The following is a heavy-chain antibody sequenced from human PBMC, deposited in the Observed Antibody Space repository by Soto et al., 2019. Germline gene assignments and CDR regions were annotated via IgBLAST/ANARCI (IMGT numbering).Heavy chain of an antibody. D-gene: IGHD3-10*01. J-gene: IGHJ6*02. CDR1: GFSLSTSGMC. CDR3: ARTPGSGSYYYYYYGMDV. CDR2: IDWDDDK. V-gene: IGHV2-70*01. Sequence: SGPTLVNPTQTLTLTCTFSGFSLSTSGMCVSWIRQPPGKALEWLALIDWDDDKYYSTSLKTRLTISKDTSKNQVVLTMTNMDPVDTATYYCARTPGSGSYYYYYYGMDVWGQGTTVTVSS.